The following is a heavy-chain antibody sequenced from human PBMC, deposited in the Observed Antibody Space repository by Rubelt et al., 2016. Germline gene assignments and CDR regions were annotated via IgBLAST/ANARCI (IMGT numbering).Heavy chain of an antibody. CDR3: ARGGLWFDS. Sequence: QVRLQESGPGLVKPSGTLSLTCTVSGGSITNYFWNWIRQPPGKGLEWIGKIYYSGSTNYNPSLKSRGTISVEKSKNHFSLILSPVTAADTAVYYCARGGLWFDSWGQGTLVSVSS. J-gene: IGHJ5*01. D-gene: IGHD3/OR15-3a*01. CDR1: GGSITNYF. CDR2: IYYSGST. V-gene: IGHV4-59*01.